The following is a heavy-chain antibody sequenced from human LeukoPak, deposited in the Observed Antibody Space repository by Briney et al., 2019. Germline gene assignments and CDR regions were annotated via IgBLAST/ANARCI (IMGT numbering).Heavy chain of an antibody. J-gene: IGHJ5*02. CDR2: INSDGSST. CDR1: GFTFSSYW. V-gene: IGHV3-74*01. D-gene: IGHD1-26*01. Sequence: GGSLRLSCAASGFTFSSYWMHWVRQAPEKGLVWVSRINSDGSSTSYADSVKGRFTISRDNAKNTLYLQMNSLRAEDTAVYYCASFSGSYDNWFDPWGQGTLVTVSS. CDR3: ASFSGSYDNWFDP.